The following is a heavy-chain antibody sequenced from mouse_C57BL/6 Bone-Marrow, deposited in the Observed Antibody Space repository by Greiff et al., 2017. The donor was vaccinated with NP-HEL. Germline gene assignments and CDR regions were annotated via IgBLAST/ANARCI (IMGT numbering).Heavy chain of an antibody. J-gene: IGHJ1*03. Sequence: VQLQQSGAELVKPGASVKISCKASGYAFSSYWMNWVKQRPGKGLEWIGQIYPGDGDTTYNGKFKGKATLTADKSSSTAYMQLSSLTSEDSSVYFCAIIYYYGSSRYWYVDVWGTGTTVTVSS. CDR2: IYPGDGDT. V-gene: IGHV1-80*01. CDR3: AIIYYYGSSRYWYVDV. D-gene: IGHD1-1*01. CDR1: GYAFSSYW.